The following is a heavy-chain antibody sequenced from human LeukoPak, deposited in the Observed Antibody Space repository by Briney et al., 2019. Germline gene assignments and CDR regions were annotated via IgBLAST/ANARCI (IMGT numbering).Heavy chain of an antibody. CDR1: GGSFSGYY. CDR2: INHSGST. Sequence: SETLSLTCAVYGGSFSGYYWSWIRQPPGKGLEWIGEINHSGSTNYNPSLKSRVTISVDTSKNQFSLKLSSVTAADTAVYYCASEVGEYGMDVWGQGTTVTVSS. V-gene: IGHV4-34*01. J-gene: IGHJ6*02. D-gene: IGHD3-16*01. CDR3: ASEVGEYGMDV.